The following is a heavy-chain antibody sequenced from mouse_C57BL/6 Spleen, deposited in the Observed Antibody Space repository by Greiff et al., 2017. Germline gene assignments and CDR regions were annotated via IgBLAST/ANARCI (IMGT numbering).Heavy chain of an antibody. D-gene: IGHD2-2*01. J-gene: IGHJ4*01. CDR1: GFNIKDDY. V-gene: IGHV14-4*01. Sequence: DVQLQESGAELVRPGASVKLSCTASGFNIKDDYMHWVKQRPEQGLEWIGWIDPENGDTEYASKFQGKATITADTSSNTAYLQLSSLTSEDTAVYYCTAMVTTKMDYWGQGTSVTVSS. CDR3: TAMVTTKMDY. CDR2: IDPENGDT.